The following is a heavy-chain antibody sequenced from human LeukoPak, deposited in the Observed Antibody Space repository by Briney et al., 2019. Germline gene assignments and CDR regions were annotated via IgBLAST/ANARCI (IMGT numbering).Heavy chain of an antibody. Sequence: GWSLRLSCAASGFTVSSNYMSWVRQAPGKGLEWVSVIYSGGSTYYADSVKGRFTISGDNSKNTLYLQMNSLRAEDTAVYYCARGLDSSGWYYFDYWGQGTLVTVSS. D-gene: IGHD6-19*01. CDR3: ARGLDSSGWYYFDY. CDR1: GFTVSSNY. CDR2: IYSGGST. J-gene: IGHJ4*02. V-gene: IGHV3-66*02.